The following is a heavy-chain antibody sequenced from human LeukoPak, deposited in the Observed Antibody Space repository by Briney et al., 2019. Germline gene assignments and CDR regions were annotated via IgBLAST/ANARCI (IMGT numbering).Heavy chain of an antibody. D-gene: IGHD6-6*01. CDR3: ARTSSSSSLYFDY. J-gene: IGHJ4*02. CDR2: IYYSGST. Sequence: SETLSLTCTVSGGSISSYYWSWIRQPPGKGLEWIGYIYYSGSTNYNPSLKSRVTISVDTSKNQFSLKLSSVTAADTAVYYCARTSSSSSLYFDYWGQGTLVTVSS. V-gene: IGHV4-59*01. CDR1: GGSISSYY.